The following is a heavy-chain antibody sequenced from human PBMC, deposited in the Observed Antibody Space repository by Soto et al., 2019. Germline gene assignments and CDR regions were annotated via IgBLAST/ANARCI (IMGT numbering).Heavy chain of an antibody. CDR2: ISSSSSYI. V-gene: IGHV3-21*01. D-gene: IGHD2-8*01. CDR3: ARDLSTRLRDALDI. CDR1: GFTFSSYS. Sequence: EVQLVESGGGLVKPGGSLRLSCAASGFTFSSYSMNWVRQAPGKGLEWGSSISSSSSYIYYADSVKGRFTISRDNAKNSRYLQMNSLRAEDTAVYYCARDLSTRLRDALDIWGQGTMVTVSS. J-gene: IGHJ3*02.